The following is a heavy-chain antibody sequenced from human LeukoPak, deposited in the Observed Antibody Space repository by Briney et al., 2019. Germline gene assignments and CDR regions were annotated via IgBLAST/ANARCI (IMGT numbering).Heavy chain of an antibody. CDR3: ARHEGGTTRDY. CDR1: GGSISSYY. J-gene: IGHJ4*02. D-gene: IGHD1-1*01. Sequence: ASETLSLTCTVSGGSISSYYWSWIRQPPGKGLEWIGYISYSGSTNYNPSLKSRVTISVDTSKNQFSLKLSSVTAADTAVYYCARHEGGTTRDYWGQGTLVTVSS. V-gene: IGHV4-59*08. CDR2: ISYSGST.